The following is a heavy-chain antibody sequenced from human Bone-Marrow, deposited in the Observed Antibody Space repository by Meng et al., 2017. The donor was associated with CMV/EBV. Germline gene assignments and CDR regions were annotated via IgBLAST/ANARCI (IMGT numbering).Heavy chain of an antibody. CDR3: ARRPNYYDSSGYYFPTSYYYYGMDV. CDR1: GFTFSSYE. J-gene: IGHJ6*02. D-gene: IGHD3-22*01. V-gene: IGHV3-48*03. Sequence: GESLKISCAASGFTFSSYEVNWVRQAPGKGLEWVSYISSSGSTIYYADSVKGRFTISRDNAKNSLYLQMNSLRAEDTAVYYCARRPNYYDSSGYYFPTSYYYYGMDVWGQGTTVTVSS. CDR2: ISSSGSTI.